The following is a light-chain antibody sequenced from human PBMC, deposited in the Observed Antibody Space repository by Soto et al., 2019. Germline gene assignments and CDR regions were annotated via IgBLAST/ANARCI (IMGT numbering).Light chain of an antibody. J-gene: IGKJ1*01. CDR2: DAS. CDR3: QQYNSYSPTT. CDR1: QSISHW. Sequence: DIQMTQSPSTLSASVGDRVTITCRASQSISHWLAWYQQKPGKAPKVLIYDASILESGVPSRFSGRGSGTEVTLTISSLQPDDFATYYCQQYNSYSPTTFGQGTRVDLK. V-gene: IGKV1-5*01.